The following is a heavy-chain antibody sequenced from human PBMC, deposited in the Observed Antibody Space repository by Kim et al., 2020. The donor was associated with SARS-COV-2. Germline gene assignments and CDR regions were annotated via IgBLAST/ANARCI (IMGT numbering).Heavy chain of an antibody. D-gene: IGHD6-13*01. J-gene: IGHJ5*02. CDR1: GFTFDNYG. Sequence: GGSLRLSCAASGFTFDNYGMSWVRQAPGKGLEWVSGINWNGGSTGYEDSVKVRFTISIDNAKNSLYLQMNSLRVEDTALYHCARDFGSSWTNWFDPWGQGTLVTVSS. CDR3: ARDFGSSWTNWFDP. V-gene: IGHV3-20*01. CDR2: INWNGGST.